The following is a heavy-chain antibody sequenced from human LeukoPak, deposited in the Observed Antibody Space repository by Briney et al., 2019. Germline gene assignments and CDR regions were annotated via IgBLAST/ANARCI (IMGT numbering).Heavy chain of an antibody. CDR1: GFTVSSNY. CDR2: IYTGGST. CDR3: AKVGDTSSYYGMDV. D-gene: IGHD5-18*01. Sequence: GGSLRLSCAASGFTVSSNYMTWVRQAPGKGLEWVSVIYTGGSTYYADSVKGRFTISRDNSKNTVYLQMNSLRAEDTAVYYCAKVGDTSSYYGMDVWGQGTTVTVSS. J-gene: IGHJ6*02. V-gene: IGHV3-53*01.